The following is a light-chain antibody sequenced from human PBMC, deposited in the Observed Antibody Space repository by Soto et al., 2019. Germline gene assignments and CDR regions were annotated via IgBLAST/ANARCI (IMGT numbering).Light chain of an antibody. V-gene: IGKV1-5*03. J-gene: IGKJ5*01. CDR3: QQYNSYPIT. CDR1: HSISIW. CDR2: KAS. Sequence: DIQMTQSPSSVSASVGDRVTITCRASHSISIWLAWYQQKPGKAPKLLIYKASSLESGVPSRFSGSGSGTEFTLTISSLQPDDFATYYCQQYNSYPITFGQGTRLEIK.